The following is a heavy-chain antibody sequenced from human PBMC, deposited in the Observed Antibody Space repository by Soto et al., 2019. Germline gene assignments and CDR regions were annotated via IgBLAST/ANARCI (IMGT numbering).Heavy chain of an antibody. J-gene: IGHJ4*02. Sequence: GGSLSLSCAASGFTFSSYAMSWVRQAPGKGLEWVSAISGSGGSTYYADSVKGRFTISRDNSKNTLYLQMNSLRAEDTAVYYCAKGLGGSYRGGYIFDYWGQGTLVTVSS. V-gene: IGHV3-23*01. CDR1: GFTFSSYA. CDR2: ISGSGGST. D-gene: IGHD1-26*01. CDR3: AKGLGGSYRGGYIFDY.